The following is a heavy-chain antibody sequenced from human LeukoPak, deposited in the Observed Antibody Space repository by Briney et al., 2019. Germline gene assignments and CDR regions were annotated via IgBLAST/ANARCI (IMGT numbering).Heavy chain of an antibody. CDR2: VWNDGSQK. CDR3: ARDNGPYYFDQ. V-gene: IGHV3-33*01. Sequence: GGSLRLSCAASGFTFSSYGMHWVRQAPGKGLEWVAVVWNDGSQKYYADSVNGRFTISRHNSKNTLYLQMNTLSAEDTAVYYCARDNGPYYFDQWGQGTLLTVSS. J-gene: IGHJ4*02. CDR1: GFTFSSYG.